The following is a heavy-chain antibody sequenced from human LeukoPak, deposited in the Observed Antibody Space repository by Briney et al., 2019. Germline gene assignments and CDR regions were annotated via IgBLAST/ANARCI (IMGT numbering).Heavy chain of an antibody. V-gene: IGHV3-48*04. CDR1: GFTLSSYS. Sequence: GGSLRLSCAASGFTLSSYSMNWVRQAPGKGLEWVSYISSSSSTIYYADSVKGRFTISRDNAKNSLYLQMNSLRAEDTAVYYCARGQDQNWFDPWGQGTPVTVSS. CDR3: ARGQDQNWFDP. J-gene: IGHJ5*02. CDR2: ISSSSSTI.